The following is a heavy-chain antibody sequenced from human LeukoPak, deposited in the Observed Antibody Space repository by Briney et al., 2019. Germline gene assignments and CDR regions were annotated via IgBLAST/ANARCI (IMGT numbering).Heavy chain of an antibody. CDR3: ARGSTYYDSSGQVPFDY. V-gene: IGHV3-33*01. D-gene: IGHD3-22*01. CDR1: GFTFSSYG. Sequence: GGSLRLSCAASGFTFSSYGMHWVRQAPGKGLEWVAVIWYDGSNKYYADSVKGRFTISRDNSKNTLYLQMNSLRAEDTAVYYCARGSTYYDSSGQVPFDYWGQGTLFTVSS. J-gene: IGHJ4*02. CDR2: IWYDGSNK.